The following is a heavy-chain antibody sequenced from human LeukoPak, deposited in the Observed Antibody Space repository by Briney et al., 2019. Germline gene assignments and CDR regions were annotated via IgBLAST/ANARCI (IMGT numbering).Heavy chain of an antibody. Sequence: ASVKVSCKASGYTFTGYYMHWVRQAPGQGLEWVGWINPNSGGTNYAQKFQGRVTMTRDTSISTAYMELSRLRSDDTAVYYCARVLTVWFGELLDYFDYWGQGTLVTVSS. J-gene: IGHJ4*02. CDR2: INPNSGGT. D-gene: IGHD3-10*01. CDR1: GYTFTGYY. CDR3: ARVLTVWFGELLDYFDY. V-gene: IGHV1-2*02.